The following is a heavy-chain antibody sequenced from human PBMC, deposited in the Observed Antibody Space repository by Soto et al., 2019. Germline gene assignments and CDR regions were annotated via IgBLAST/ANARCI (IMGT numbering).Heavy chain of an antibody. D-gene: IGHD3-3*01. CDR2: IYHSGST. CDR1: SGSISSSNW. V-gene: IGHV4-4*02. J-gene: IGHJ5*02. CDR3: ASENLEWFANWFDP. Sequence: SETLSLTCAVSSGSISSSNWWSWVRQPPGKGLEWIGEIYHSGSTNYNPSLKSRVTISVDKSKNQFSLKLSSVTAADTAVYYCASENLEWFANWFDPWGQGTLVTVSS.